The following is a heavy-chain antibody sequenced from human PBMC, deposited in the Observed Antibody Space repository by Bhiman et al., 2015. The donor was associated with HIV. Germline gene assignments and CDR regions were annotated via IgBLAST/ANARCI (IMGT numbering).Heavy chain of an antibody. D-gene: IGHD3-22*01. Sequence: EVQLMESGGGLVQPGRSLRLSCAASGFKFDDYAMHWVRQAPGKGLEWVSGISWNSGRIGYADSVKGRFTISRDDAKDSLFLQMNSLRTEDTALYYCAKELADLYYYDGSGSILGDAFDIWGQGTMVTVSS. J-gene: IGHJ3*02. CDR2: ISWNSGRI. CDR3: AKELADLYYYDGSGSILGDAFDI. CDR1: GFKFDDYA. V-gene: IGHV3-9*01.